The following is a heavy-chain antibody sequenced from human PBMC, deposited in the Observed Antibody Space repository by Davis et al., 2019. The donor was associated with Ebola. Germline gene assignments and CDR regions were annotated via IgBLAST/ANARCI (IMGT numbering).Heavy chain of an antibody. D-gene: IGHD2-21*01. J-gene: IGHJ4*02. CDR3: ARDDGGDLDY. CDR1: AGSISSHY. V-gene: IGHV4-59*11. CDR2: MYYSGST. Sequence: MPGRSLRPSCPLPAGSISSHYWSWLRHSPWKGLEWIGYMYYSGSTNYNPSLKSRVTISAESSKNQFSLNLTSVTAADTAVYYCARDDGGDLDYWGQGTLVTVSS.